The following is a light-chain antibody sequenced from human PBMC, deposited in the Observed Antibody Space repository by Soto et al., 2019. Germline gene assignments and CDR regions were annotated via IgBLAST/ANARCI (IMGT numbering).Light chain of an antibody. CDR3: QQYGSSPLT. Sequence: EIVLTQSPGTLSLSLGERATLSCRASQSVSSDYVAWYRQKPGQVPTVLIYRASTRATGIPDRFSGSGSGTDFTLTISRVEPEEFAVYYCQQYGSSPLTFGGGTRVEIK. CDR2: RAS. J-gene: IGKJ4*01. CDR1: QSVSSDY. V-gene: IGKV3-20*01.